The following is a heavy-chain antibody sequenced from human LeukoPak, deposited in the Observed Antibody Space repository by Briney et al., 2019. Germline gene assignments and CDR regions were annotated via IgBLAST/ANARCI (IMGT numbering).Heavy chain of an antibody. D-gene: IGHD3-22*01. V-gene: IGHV3-23*01. CDR1: GFTFSSYA. CDR3: AKIQKDYYDSSGYA. CDR2: ISGSGDST. Sequence: PGGSLRLSCAASGFTFSSYAMSWVRQAPGKGLEWVSAISGSGDSTYYADSVKGRFTISRDNSKNTLYLQMNSLRAEDTAVYYCAKIQKDYYDSSGYAWGQGTLVTVSS. J-gene: IGHJ4*02.